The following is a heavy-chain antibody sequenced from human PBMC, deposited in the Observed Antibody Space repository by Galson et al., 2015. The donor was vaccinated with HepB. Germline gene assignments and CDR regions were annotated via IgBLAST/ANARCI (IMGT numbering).Heavy chain of an antibody. D-gene: IGHD3-22*01. J-gene: IGHJ3*02. V-gene: IGHV1-69*13. CDR1: GGAFSSYA. Sequence: SVKVSCKAAGGAFSSYAIHWVRQAPGQGLEWIGAIIPIFGTSNYPQKFQGRVTITADESTSTAYMKLSSRRSEDTAVYYCARAFRYYYETNDAFDIWGQGTMVPVSS. CDR3: ARAFRYYYETNDAFDI. CDR2: IIPIFGTS.